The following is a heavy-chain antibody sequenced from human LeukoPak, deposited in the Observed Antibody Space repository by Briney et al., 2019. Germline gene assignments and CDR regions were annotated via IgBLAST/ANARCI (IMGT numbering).Heavy chain of an antibody. CDR2: ISSSSSYI. Sequence: GGSLRLSCAASGFTFSSYSMNWVRQAPGKGLEWVSSISSSSSYIYYADSVKGRFTISRDNAKNSLYLQMNSLRAEDTAVYYCARSRSYSSSPDYFDYWGQGTLVTVSS. V-gene: IGHV3-21*01. D-gene: IGHD6-6*01. J-gene: IGHJ4*02. CDR1: GFTFSSYS. CDR3: ARSRSYSSSPDYFDY.